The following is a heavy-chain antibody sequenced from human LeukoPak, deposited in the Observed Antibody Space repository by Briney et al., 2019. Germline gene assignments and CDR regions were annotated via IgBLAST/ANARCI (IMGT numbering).Heavy chain of an antibody. Sequence: GGSLRLSCAASGFTFSDYRMNWVRQSPGKGLEWISYVGISSGNTKYADPVKGRFTISGDKAKNSLYLQMNSLRVEDPAVYYCARDTQYAFDNWGQGTLVTVSS. D-gene: IGHD2-2*01. J-gene: IGHJ4*02. CDR3: ARDTQYAFDN. V-gene: IGHV3-48*01. CDR1: GFTFSDYR. CDR2: VGISSGNT.